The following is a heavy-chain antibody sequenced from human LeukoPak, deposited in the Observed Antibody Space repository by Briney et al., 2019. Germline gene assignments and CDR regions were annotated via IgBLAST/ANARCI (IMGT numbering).Heavy chain of an antibody. CDR1: GFTFDDYG. V-gene: IGHV3-20*04. J-gene: IGHJ3*02. Sequence: PGGSLRLSCAASGFTFDDYGMSWVRQAPGKGLEWDSGINWNGGSTGYADSVKGRFTISRDNAKNSLYLQMNSLRAEDTALYYCARDVGIAAPAPNALGYAFDIWGQGTMVTVSS. D-gene: IGHD6-6*01. CDR2: INWNGGST. CDR3: ARDVGIAAPAPNALGYAFDI.